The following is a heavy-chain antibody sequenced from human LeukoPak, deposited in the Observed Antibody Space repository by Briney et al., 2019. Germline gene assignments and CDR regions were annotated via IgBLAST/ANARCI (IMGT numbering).Heavy chain of an antibody. V-gene: IGHV4-59*08. CDR2: IYYSGST. CDR1: GGSISSYY. CDR3: ARHIIVVVPAARAVGNWFDP. D-gene: IGHD2-2*01. J-gene: IGHJ5*02. Sequence: SETLSLTCTVSGGSISSYYWSWIRQPPGKGLEWIGYIYYSGSTNYNPSLKSRVTISVDTSKNQFSLKLSSVTAADTAVYYCARHIIVVVPAARAVGNWFDPWGQGTLVTVSS.